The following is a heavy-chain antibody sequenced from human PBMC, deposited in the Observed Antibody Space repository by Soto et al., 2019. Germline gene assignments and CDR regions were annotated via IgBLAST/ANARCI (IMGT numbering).Heavy chain of an antibody. D-gene: IGHD6-13*01. Sequence: EVQLLESGGGLVQPGGSLRLSCAASGFTFSSYAMSWVRQAPGKGLEWVSAISGSGGSTYYADSVKGRFTISRDNSKNTLYLQMNSLRAEDTAVYYCAKAGRPLEFSSSWWRRWFDPWGQGTLVTVSS. V-gene: IGHV3-23*01. CDR1: GFTFSSYA. CDR3: AKAGRPLEFSSSWWRRWFDP. CDR2: ISGSGGST. J-gene: IGHJ5*02.